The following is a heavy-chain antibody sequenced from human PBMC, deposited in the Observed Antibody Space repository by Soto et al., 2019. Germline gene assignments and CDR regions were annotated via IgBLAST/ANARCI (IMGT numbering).Heavy chain of an antibody. CDR3: ARAGAATLSDY. V-gene: IGHV4-59*01. CDR2: IYYSGST. D-gene: IGHD2-15*01. CDR1: GGSISNYY. Sequence: SETLSLTCTVSGGSISNYYWSWIRQPPGKGLDWIGYIYYSGSTNYNPSLKSRVTISVDTSKNQFSLKLSSVTAADTAVYYCARAGAATLSDYWGQGTLVTVSS. J-gene: IGHJ4*02.